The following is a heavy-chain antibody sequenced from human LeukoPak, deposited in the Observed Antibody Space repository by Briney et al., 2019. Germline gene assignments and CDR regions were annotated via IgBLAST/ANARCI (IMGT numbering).Heavy chain of an antibody. V-gene: IGHV5-51*01. J-gene: IGHJ4*02. Sequence: GESLKISCKGFGYSFTSYWIGWVRQMPGKGLEWMGIIYPADSDTRYSPSFQGQVPISADKSVSTAYLQWSSLKASDTAMYYCARAIAVAVDFDYWGQGTLVTVSS. CDR2: IYPADSDT. CDR3: ARAIAVAVDFDY. CDR1: GYSFTSYW. D-gene: IGHD6-19*01.